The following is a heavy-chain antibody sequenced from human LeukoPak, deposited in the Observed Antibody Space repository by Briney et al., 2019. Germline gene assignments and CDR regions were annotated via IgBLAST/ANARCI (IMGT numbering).Heavy chain of an antibody. CDR1: GGSISSSSYY. V-gene: IGHV4-39*01. J-gene: IGHJ4*02. CDR2: IYYSGST. CDR3: ARRPYYDSSGIFDY. Sequence: PSETLSLTCTVSGGSISSSSYYWGWIRQPPGKGLEWIGSIYYSGSTYYNPSLKSRVTISVDTSKNQFPLKLSSVTAADTAVYYCARRPYYDSSGIFDYWGQGTLVTVSS. D-gene: IGHD3-22*01.